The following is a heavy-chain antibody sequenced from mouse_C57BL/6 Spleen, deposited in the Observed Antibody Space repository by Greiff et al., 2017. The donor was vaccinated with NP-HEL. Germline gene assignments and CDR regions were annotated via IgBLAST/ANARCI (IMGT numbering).Heavy chain of an antibody. J-gene: IGHJ3*01. V-gene: IGHV1-80*01. CDR1: GYAFSIYW. Sequence: VQVVESGAELVKPGASVKISCKASGYAFSIYWMNWVKQRPGKGLEWIGQIYPGDGDTNYNGKFKGKATLTADKSSSTAYMQLSSLTSEDSAVYFCARPYDYDVGAWFAYWGQGTLVTVSA. D-gene: IGHD2-4*01. CDR3: ARPYDYDVGAWFAY. CDR2: IYPGDGDT.